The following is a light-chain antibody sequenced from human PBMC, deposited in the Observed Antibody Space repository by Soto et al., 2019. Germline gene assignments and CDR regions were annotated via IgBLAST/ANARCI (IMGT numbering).Light chain of an antibody. CDR3: LLYYGGAWV. CDR2: STT. V-gene: IGLV7-43*01. Sequence: QAVVTQEPSLTVFPGGTVTLTCGSSTGAVTSNYYPNWFQQKPGQVPRALIYSTTNKYSWTPARFSGSLLGGKAGLTLSGVQPEDEAEYYCLLYYGGAWVFGGGTKLTVL. J-gene: IGLJ3*02. CDR1: TGAVTSNYY.